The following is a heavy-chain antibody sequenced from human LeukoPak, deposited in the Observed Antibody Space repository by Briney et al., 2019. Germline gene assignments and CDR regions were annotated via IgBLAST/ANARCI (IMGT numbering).Heavy chain of an antibody. CDR1: RFTFSSYS. CDR2: ISSSGSYI. CDR3: ARSAYYGSGSYDSYYYYYIDV. Sequence: GGSLRLSCAASRFTFSSYSMNWVRQAPGKGLEWVSSISSSGSYIYYADSVKGRFTISRDNAKNSLYLQMNSLRAEDAAVYYCARSAYYGSGSYDSYYYYYIDVWGKGTTVTVSS. D-gene: IGHD3-10*01. V-gene: IGHV3-21*01. J-gene: IGHJ6*03.